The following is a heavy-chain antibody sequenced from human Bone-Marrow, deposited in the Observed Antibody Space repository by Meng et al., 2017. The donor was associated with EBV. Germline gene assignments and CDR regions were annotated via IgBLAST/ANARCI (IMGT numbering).Heavy chain of an antibody. CDR1: GGSFSGYY. V-gene: IGHV4-34*01. Sequence: QVQLQQWGAGLLKPSETLSLPCAVYGGSFSGYYWSWIRQPPGKGLEWIGEINHSGSTNYNPSLKSRVTISVDTSKNQFSLKLSSVTAADTAVYYCARGAGYSSGWYGDPKYFQHWGQGTLVTVSS. D-gene: IGHD6-19*01. J-gene: IGHJ1*01. CDR2: INHSGST. CDR3: ARGAGYSSGWYGDPKYFQH.